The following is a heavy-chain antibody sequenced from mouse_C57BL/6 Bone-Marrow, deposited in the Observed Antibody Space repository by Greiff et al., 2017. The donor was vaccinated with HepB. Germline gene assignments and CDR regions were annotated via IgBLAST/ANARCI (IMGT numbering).Heavy chain of an antibody. V-gene: IGHV5-9-1*02. CDR2: ISSGGDYI. D-gene: IGHD2-12*01. CDR1: GFTFSSYA. Sequence: EVQGVESGEGLVKPGGSLKLSCAASGFTFSSYAMSWVRQTPEKRLEWVAYISSGGDYIYYADTVKGRFTISRDNARNTLYLQMSSLKSEDTAMYYCTRDRAYYRFDYWGQGTTLTVSS. J-gene: IGHJ2*01. CDR3: TRDRAYYRFDY.